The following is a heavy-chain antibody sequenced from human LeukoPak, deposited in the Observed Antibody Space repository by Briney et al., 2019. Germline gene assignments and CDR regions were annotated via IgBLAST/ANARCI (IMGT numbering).Heavy chain of an antibody. D-gene: IGHD6-19*01. V-gene: IGHV3-23*01. Sequence: GGSLRLSCAASRFTFSSYAMSWVRQAPGKGLEWVSTINTLGGSTYYADSVKGRFTISRDNSKSTLYLQMSSLRAEDTAVYYCANGKSSGWYTADYWGQGTLVTVSS. J-gene: IGHJ4*02. CDR3: ANGKSSGWYTADY. CDR1: RFTFSSYA. CDR2: INTLGGST.